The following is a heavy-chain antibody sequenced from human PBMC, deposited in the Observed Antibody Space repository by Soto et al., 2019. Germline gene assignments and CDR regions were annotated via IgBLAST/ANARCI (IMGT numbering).Heavy chain of an antibody. Sequence: GGSLRLSCAASGFTFSDYYMSWIRQAPGKGLEWVSYISNSGSTIYYADSLKGRFTISRDNAKNSLYLQMNSLRAEDTAVYYCARDRPEYSSSSAFDYWGQGTLVTVSS. J-gene: IGHJ4*02. CDR1: GFTFSDYY. V-gene: IGHV3-11*01. CDR2: ISNSGSTI. CDR3: ARDRPEYSSSSAFDY. D-gene: IGHD6-6*01.